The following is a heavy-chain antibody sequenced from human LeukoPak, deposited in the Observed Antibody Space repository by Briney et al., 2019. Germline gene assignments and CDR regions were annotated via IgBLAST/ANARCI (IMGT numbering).Heavy chain of an antibody. CDR3: ARFNGDYVFDYFDY. D-gene: IGHD4-17*01. CDR1: GGSVSSGSYY. V-gene: IGHV4-39*07. J-gene: IGHJ4*02. CDR2: IYHSGST. Sequence: SETLSLTCTVSGGSVSSGSYYWSWIRQPPGKGLEWIGEIYHSGSTNYNPSLKSRVTISVDKSKNQFSLKLSSVTAADTAVYYCARFNGDYVFDYFDYWGQGTLVTVSS.